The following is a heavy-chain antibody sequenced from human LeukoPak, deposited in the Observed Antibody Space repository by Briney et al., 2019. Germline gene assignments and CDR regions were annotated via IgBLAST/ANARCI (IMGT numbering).Heavy chain of an antibody. Sequence: GASVTVSCKASGYTSTGFYMRWVRQAPGQGREWMGWTNPNSGDTNYGQKFQGLVTMTRDTSISTAYMELIRLRSDDTAVYYCARRSANWGSPFDYWGQGTLVTVSS. V-gene: IGHV1-2*04. CDR1: GYTSTGFY. D-gene: IGHD7-27*01. J-gene: IGHJ4*02. CDR3: ARRSANWGSPFDY. CDR2: TNPNSGDT.